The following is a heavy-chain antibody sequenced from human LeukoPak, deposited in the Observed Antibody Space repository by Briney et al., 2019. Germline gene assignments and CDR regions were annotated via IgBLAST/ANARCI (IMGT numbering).Heavy chain of an antibody. D-gene: IGHD6-13*01. CDR3: ARDRVAAAGIIDY. CDR1: GFTFSSYS. J-gene: IGHJ4*02. Sequence: GGSLRLSCAASGFTFSSYSMNWVRQAPGKGLEWVSSISSSSSSYIYYADSVKGRFTISRDNAKNSLYLQMNSLRAEDTAVYYCARDRVAAAGIIDYWGQGTLVTVSS. CDR2: ISSSSSSYI. V-gene: IGHV3-21*01.